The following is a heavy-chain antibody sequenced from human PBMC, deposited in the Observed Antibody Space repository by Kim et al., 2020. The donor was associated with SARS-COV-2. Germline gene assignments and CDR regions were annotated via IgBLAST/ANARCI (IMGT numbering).Heavy chain of an antibody. CDR3: AKDSKYYYGSGSYYKSGDY. J-gene: IGHJ4*02. D-gene: IGHD3-10*01. V-gene: IGHV3-23*01. Sequence: GRFTISRDNSKNTLYLQMNSLRAEDTAVYYCAKDSKYYYGSGSYYKSGDYWGQGTLVTVSS.